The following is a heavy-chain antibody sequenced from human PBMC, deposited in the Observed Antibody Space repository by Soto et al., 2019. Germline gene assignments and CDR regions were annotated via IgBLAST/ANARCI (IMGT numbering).Heavy chain of an antibody. CDR2: ISYDGSNK. Sequence: PGGSLRLSCAASGFTFSSYGMHWVRQAPGKGLEWVAVISYDGSNKYYADSVKGRFTISRDNSKNTLYLQMSSLRAEDTAVYYCAKDNWWGSVVRYYSGMDVWGQGTTVTVS. J-gene: IGHJ6*02. CDR3: AKDNWWGSVVRYYSGMDV. V-gene: IGHV3-30*18. CDR1: GFTFSSYG. D-gene: IGHD2-8*02.